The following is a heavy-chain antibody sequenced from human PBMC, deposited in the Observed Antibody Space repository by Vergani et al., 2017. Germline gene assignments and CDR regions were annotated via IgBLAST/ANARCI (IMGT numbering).Heavy chain of an antibody. Sequence: VQLVESGGGVVQPGRSLILSCAASGFTFSAYGMHWVRQAPGKGLEWVSGISWNSGSIGYADSVKGRFTISRDNAKNSLYLQMNSLRAEDTALYYCAKDSGSSTSCLIDYWGQGTLVTVSS. V-gene: IGHV3-9*01. CDR2: ISWNSGSI. D-gene: IGHD2-2*01. CDR1: GFTFSAYG. CDR3: AKDSGSSTSCLIDY. J-gene: IGHJ4*02.